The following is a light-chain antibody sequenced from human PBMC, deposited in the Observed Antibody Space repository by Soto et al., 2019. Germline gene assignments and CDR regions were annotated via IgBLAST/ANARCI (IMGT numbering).Light chain of an antibody. CDR1: QSVSSN. V-gene: IGKV3-15*01. Sequence: EIIMTQSPNTLAVSPGETATLSCRASQSVSSNLAWYQQKPGQVPRLLIYGASARANGIPARFIGGGSGTEFTLTINSLQSEDFAVYYCQQYNNWPPWTFGQGTRVEIK. CDR3: QQYNNWPPWT. CDR2: GAS. J-gene: IGKJ1*01.